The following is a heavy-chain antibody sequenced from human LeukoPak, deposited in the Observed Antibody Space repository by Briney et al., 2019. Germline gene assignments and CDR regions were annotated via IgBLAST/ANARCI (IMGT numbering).Heavy chain of an antibody. CDR2: IYSSGST. CDR3: ARWVYDRSGYYPDWYFDL. CDR1: GGSISGYY. J-gene: IGHJ2*01. Sequence: SETLSLTCAVSGGSISGYYWTWVRQPPGKRLEWVGYIYSSGSTNYNPSLQSRLTMSVDTSKNQFSLKLTSVTAADTAVYYCARWVYDRSGYYPDWYFDLWGRGTLVTVSS. D-gene: IGHD3-22*01. V-gene: IGHV4-59*08.